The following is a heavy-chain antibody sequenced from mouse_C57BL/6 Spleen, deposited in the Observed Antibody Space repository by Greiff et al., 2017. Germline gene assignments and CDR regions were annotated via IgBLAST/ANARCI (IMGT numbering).Heavy chain of an antibody. CDR2: IDPSDSYT. V-gene: IGHV1-69*01. D-gene: IGHD2-3*01. J-gene: IGHJ3*01. CDR1: GYTFTSYW. Sequence: QVQLQQPGAELVMPGASVKLSCKASGYTFTSYWMHWVKQRPGQGLEWIGEIDPSDSYTNYNQKFKGKSTLTVDKSSSTAYMQLSSLTSEDSAVYYCARVDGYQFAYWGQGTLVTVSA. CDR3: ARVDGYQFAY.